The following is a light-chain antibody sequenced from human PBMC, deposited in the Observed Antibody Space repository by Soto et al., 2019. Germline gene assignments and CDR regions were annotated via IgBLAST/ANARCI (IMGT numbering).Light chain of an antibody. CDR3: QQYGTSPPLT. J-gene: IGKJ4*01. CDR1: QSVTSSS. CDR2: GAS. Sequence: EIVLTQSPGTLSLSPGDRATLSCRASQSVTSSSLAWYQQKPGQAPRLLFYGASRRASGIPDRFSGGGSGTDFTLTISRLEPEDFVVYYCQQYGTSPPLTFGGGTRVEIK. V-gene: IGKV3-20*01.